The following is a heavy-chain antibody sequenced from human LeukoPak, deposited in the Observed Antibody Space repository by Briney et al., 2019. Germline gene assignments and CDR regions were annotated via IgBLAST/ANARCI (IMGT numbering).Heavy chain of an antibody. CDR2: ISSNGGST. Sequence: PGESLRLSCAASGFTFSSYAMHWVRQAPGKGLEYVSAISSNGGSTYYANSVKGRFTISRDNSKNTLYLQMGSLRAEDMAVYYCARAYRGPLDYWGQGTLVTVSS. CDR3: ARAYRGPLDY. V-gene: IGHV3-64*01. J-gene: IGHJ4*02. CDR1: GFTFSSYA. D-gene: IGHD1-14*01.